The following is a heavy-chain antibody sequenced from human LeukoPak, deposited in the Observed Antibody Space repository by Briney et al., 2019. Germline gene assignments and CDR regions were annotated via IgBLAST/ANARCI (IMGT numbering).Heavy chain of an antibody. CDR1: GYSISSNNF. V-gene: IGHV4-28*01. D-gene: IGHD6-19*01. J-gene: IGHJ3*02. CDR3: TRNQAVAGNHGAMGI. CDR2: IYYSGSA. Sequence: SETLSLTCAVSGYSISSNNFWGWIRQPPGKGLEWIGYIYYSGSAYYNTSLNSRVTMSVDTSKNHFSLKLSSVTAVDTAVYYCTRNQAVAGNHGAMGIWGQGTTVIVSS.